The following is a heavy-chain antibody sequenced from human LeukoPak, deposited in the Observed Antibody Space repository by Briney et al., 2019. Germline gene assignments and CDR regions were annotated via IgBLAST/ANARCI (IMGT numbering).Heavy chain of an antibody. CDR2: ISGSGGST. V-gene: IGHV3-23*01. CDR3: HLKYGDYFDC. D-gene: IGHD4-17*01. J-gene: IGHJ4*02. Sequence: PGGSLRPSCAASGFTFSSYAMSWVRLAPGKGLEWVSGISGSGGSTYYADSVKGRFTISRDNSKNTLYVQMNSLRAEDTAVYYCHLKYGDYFDCWGQGTLVSVSS. CDR1: GFTFSSYA.